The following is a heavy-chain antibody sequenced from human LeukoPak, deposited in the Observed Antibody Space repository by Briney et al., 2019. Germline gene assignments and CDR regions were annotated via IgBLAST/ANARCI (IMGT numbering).Heavy chain of an antibody. V-gene: IGHV4-31*03. CDR3: ARGGGSGWWEYYFDY. J-gene: IGHJ4*02. CDR1: GGSISSGGYY. CDR2: IYYSGST. D-gene: IGHD6-19*01. Sequence: PSETLSLTCTVSGGSISSGGYYWSWIRQHPGKGLEWIGYIYYSGSTYYNPSLKSRVTISVDTSKNQFSLKLSSVTAADTAVYYCARGGGSGWWEYYFDYWGQGTLVTVSS.